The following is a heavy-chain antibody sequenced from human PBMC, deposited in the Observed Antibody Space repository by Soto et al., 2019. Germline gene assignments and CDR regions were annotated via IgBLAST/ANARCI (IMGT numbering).Heavy chain of an antibody. J-gene: IGHJ6*02. CDR2: IIPIFGTA. Sequence: ASLQVSCKASGGTFSSYASSCVRQAPGQGLEWMGGIIPIFGTANYAQKFQGRVTITADESTSTAYMELSSLRSEDTAVYYCASNNWNYVGNYYYGMDVWGQGNTVTVSS. V-gene: IGHV1-69*01. CDR3: ASNNWNYVGNYYYGMDV. CDR1: GGTFSSYA. D-gene: IGHD1-7*01.